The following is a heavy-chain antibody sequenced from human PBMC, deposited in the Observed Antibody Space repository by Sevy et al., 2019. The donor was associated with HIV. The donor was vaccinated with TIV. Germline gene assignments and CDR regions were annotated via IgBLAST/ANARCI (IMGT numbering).Heavy chain of an antibody. Sequence: GGSLRLSCTASGFTFTDYAMNWVHQSPGKDLEWVAFFKRKADGGTLDHAASVKGRFTISRDDSKNIAYLQMNDLKTEDTGVYYCTLCKGAQSVFDYWGQGALVTVSS. V-gene: IGHV3-49*04. CDR3: TLCKGAQSVFDY. J-gene: IGHJ4*02. CDR1: GFTFTDYA. D-gene: IGHD1-26*01. CDR2: FKRKADGGTL.